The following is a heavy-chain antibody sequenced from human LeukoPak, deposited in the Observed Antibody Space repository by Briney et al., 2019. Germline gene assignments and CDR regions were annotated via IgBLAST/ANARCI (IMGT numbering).Heavy chain of an antibody. CDR3: ARDSFWAYFDY. D-gene: IGHD2/OR15-2a*01. J-gene: IGHJ4*02. CDR2: IYSGGST. Sequence: GGSLRLSCAASGFTVSSNYMSWVRQAPGKGLEWVSVIYSGGSTYYADSVKGRFTISRDNSKNTLYLQMNSLRAEDTAVYYCARDSFWAYFDYWGQGALVTVSS. CDR1: GFTVSSNY. V-gene: IGHV3-53*01.